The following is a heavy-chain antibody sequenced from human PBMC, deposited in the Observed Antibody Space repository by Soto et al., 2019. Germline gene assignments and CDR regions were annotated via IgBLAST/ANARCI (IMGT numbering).Heavy chain of an antibody. CDR1: GGSISSYY. V-gene: IGHV4-59*01. J-gene: IGHJ4*02. CDR2: IYYSGST. D-gene: IGHD1-26*01. CDR3: ARGGIVGATIGSIDY. Sequence: SETLSLTCTVSGGSISSYYWSWIRQPPGKGLEWIGYIYYSGSTNYNPSLKSRVTISVDTSKNQFSLKLSSVTAADTAVYYCARGGIVGATIGSIDYWGQGTLVTVSS.